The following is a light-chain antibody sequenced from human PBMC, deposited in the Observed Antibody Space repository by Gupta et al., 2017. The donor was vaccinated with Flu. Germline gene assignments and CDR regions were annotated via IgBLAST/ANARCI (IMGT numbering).Light chain of an antibody. CDR1: NSNLVAGYH. CDR3: PSCDSSLTGWV. J-gene: IGLJ3*02. V-gene: IGLV1-40*01. CDR2: ANN. Sequence: VTISAARGNSNLVAGYHFDWYQHLPGTAPKLLLYANNTRPAGVPDRFSGSKSATSSSLAIIGLQTEDEADYYCPSCDSSLTGWVFGGGTKLTVL.